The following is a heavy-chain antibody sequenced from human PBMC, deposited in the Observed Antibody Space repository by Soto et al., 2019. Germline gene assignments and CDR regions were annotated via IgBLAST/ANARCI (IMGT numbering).Heavy chain of an antibody. V-gene: IGHV3-30-3*01. CDR3: AAIREVDV. Sequence: GGSLRLSCAASGFTFSSYAMHWVRQAPGKGLEWVAVISYDGSNKYYADSVKGRFTISRDNSKNTLFLEMNSLRPDDTAVYFCAAIREVDVWGQGTTVTVSS. D-gene: IGHD1-26*01. CDR2: ISYDGSNK. J-gene: IGHJ6*02. CDR1: GFTFSSYA.